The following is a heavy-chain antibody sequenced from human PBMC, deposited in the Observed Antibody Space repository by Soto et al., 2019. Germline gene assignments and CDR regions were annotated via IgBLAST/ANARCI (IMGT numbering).Heavy chain of an antibody. J-gene: IGHJ4*02. CDR1: GFTFSSYG. CDR2: ISYDGSNK. Sequence: GGSLRLSCAASGFTFSSYGMHWVRQAPGKGLEWVAVISYDGSNKYYADSVKGRFTISRDNSKNTLYLQMNSLRAEDTAVYYCAKDLNSSGLDYCGQGPLVTVPS. CDR3: AKDLNSSGLDY. V-gene: IGHV3-30*18. D-gene: IGHD6-19*01.